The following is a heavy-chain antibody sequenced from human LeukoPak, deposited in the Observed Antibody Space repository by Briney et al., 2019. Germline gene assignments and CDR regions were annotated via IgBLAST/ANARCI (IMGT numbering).Heavy chain of an antibody. CDR1: GGSLSGYY. V-gene: IGHV4-34*01. J-gene: IGHJ4*02. CDR3: ARSLRAAIPGTDY. D-gene: IGHD2-2*02. CDR2: INHSGST. Sequence: PSETLSLTCAVYGGSLSGYYWSWIRQPPGKGLEWIGEINHSGSTNYNPSLKSRVTISVDTSKNQFSLKLSSVTAADTAVYYCARSLRAAIPGTDYWGQGTLVTVSS.